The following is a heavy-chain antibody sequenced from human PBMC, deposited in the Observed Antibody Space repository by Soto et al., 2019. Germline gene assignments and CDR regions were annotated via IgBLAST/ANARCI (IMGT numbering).Heavy chain of an antibody. D-gene: IGHD6-19*01. CDR3: AIDLGQWLGGTEYFQH. Sequence: EVQLVESGGGLVQPGRSLRLSCAASGFTFDDYAMHWVRQAPGKGLEWVSVISWNGGSIGYADSVKGRFTISRDNAKNYLDLQMNSLRAEDTGLYYCAIDLGQWLGGTEYFQHWGQGTLVTVSS. V-gene: IGHV3-9*01. CDR2: ISWNGGSI. CDR1: GFTFDDYA. J-gene: IGHJ1*01.